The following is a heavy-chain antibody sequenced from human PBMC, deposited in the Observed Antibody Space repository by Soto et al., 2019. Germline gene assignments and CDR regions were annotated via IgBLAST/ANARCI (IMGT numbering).Heavy chain of an antibody. V-gene: IGHV3-30-3*01. CDR2: LSYHGSNK. CDR1: GFTFSRYS. D-gene: IGHD3-22*01. J-gene: IGHJ3*02. Sequence: GGSLRLSCVASGFTFSRYSMHWVRQAPGKGLEWVTVLSYHGSNKYYADSVKGRFTISRDISKNTLYLQMNSLRAEDTAMYYCARGSYSSGIGGAFDIWGQGTMVTLSS. CDR3: ARGSYSSGIGGAFDI.